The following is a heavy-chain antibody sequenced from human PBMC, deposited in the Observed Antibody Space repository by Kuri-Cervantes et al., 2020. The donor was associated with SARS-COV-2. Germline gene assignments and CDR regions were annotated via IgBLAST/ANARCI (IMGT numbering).Heavy chain of an antibody. CDR1: GYTFTGYY. V-gene: IGHV1-2*02. CDR2: INPNSCGT. J-gene: IGHJ5*02. CDR3: VGDTQQYYDFLSGYYNWFDP. Sequence: ASVKVSCKASGYTFTGYYMHWVRQAPGQGPEWMGWINPNSCGTNYAQKFQGRVTMTRDTSISTDYMELSRLRSDDTAVYYCVGDTQQYYDFLSGYYNWFDPWGQGTLVTVSS. D-gene: IGHD3-3*01.